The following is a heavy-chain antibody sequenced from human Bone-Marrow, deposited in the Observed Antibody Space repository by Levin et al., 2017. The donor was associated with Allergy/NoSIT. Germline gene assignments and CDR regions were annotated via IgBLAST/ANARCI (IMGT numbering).Heavy chain of an antibody. CDR3: GISGATTGS. Sequence: LRLSCTVSGVSINTGDYYWSWIRQHPGKGLEWVAYIYYTGSTYYNPSLNGRGTISFDTSGNQFSLKLTSVTAADTAVYYCGISGATTGSWGQGTLVTVSS. V-gene: IGHV4-31*03. D-gene: IGHD1-26*01. J-gene: IGHJ5*02. CDR2: IYYTGST. CDR1: GVSINTGDYY.